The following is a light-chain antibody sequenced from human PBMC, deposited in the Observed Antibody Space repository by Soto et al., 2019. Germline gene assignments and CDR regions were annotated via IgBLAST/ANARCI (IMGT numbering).Light chain of an antibody. CDR1: SSNLGAGYD. Sequence: QSVLTQPPSVSGAPGQRVTLSCTGNSSNLGAGYDVHWYQQLPGAAPKLVIFGNRNRPSGVPERFSGSKSGTSASLAITGLQAEDEADYYCSSYTSSRTYVFGTGTQLTVL. J-gene: IGLJ1*01. CDR2: GNR. CDR3: SSYTSSRTYV. V-gene: IGLV1-40*01.